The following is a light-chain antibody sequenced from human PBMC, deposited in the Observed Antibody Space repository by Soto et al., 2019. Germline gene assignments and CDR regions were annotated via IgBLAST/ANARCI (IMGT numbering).Light chain of an antibody. CDR2: WAS. CDR3: QQYFDVPFT. J-gene: IGKJ4*01. Sequence: DIVMTQSPDSLAVSRGERATMNCKCRRRVLYKSNNKNHLAWYQQKPGQPPQLIIYWASTRESGVPERFSGSGSGTDFTLTISSLEAEDVAFYWCQQYFDVPFTFGGGTKVDIK. CDR1: RRVLYKSNNKNH. V-gene: IGKV4-1*01.